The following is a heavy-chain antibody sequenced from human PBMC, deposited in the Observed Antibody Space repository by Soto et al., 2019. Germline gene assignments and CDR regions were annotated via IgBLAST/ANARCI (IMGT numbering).Heavy chain of an antibody. CDR1: GFTFNNYN. V-gene: IGHV3-21*01. Sequence: EVQLVESGGGLVKPGGSLRLSCAASGFTFNNYNMNWVRQAPRKGLEWVSSISSSGNYIYYADSVKGRFTISRDNAKNALYPQINSLRADDAAVYYCARGEEGPDYWGQGALVTVSS. CDR3: ARGEEGPDY. CDR2: ISSSGNYI. J-gene: IGHJ4*02.